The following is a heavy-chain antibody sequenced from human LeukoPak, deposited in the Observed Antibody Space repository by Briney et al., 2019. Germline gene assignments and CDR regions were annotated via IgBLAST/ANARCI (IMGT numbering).Heavy chain of an antibody. J-gene: IGHJ6*02. CDR2: INPNSGGT. CDR1: GYTFTGYY. V-gene: IGHV1-2*02. CDR3: AAIAVAGKRSLGYYYGMDV. D-gene: IGHD6-19*01. Sequence: ASVKVSCKASGYTFTGYYMHWVRQAPGQGLEWMGWINPNSGGTNYAQKFQGRVTMTRDTSISTAYMELSRLRSDDTAVYYCAAIAVAGKRSLGYYYGMDVWGQGTTVTVSS.